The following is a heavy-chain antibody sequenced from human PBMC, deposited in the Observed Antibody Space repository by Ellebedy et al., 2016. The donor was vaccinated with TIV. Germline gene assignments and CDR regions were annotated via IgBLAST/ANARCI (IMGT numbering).Heavy chain of an antibody. CDR2: FDPENGEK. V-gene: IGHV1-24*01. Sequence: AASVKVSCKVSGYNLDNLSMHWVRQSHGGGLEWMGGFDPENGEKIYAQKFQGRVTMTEDTSTDTAYMELRSLRSEDTAVYFCATSAAEHGSGIDFWGQGTLVTVSS. D-gene: IGHD3-10*01. CDR3: ATSAAEHGSGIDF. CDR1: GYNLDNLS. J-gene: IGHJ4*02.